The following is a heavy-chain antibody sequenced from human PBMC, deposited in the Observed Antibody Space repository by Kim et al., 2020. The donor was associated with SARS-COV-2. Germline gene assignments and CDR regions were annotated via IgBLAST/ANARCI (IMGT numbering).Heavy chain of an antibody. D-gene: IGHD6-19*01. J-gene: IGHJ5*02. V-gene: IGHV4-59*13. Sequence: SETLSLTCTVSGGSISSYYWSWIRQPPGKGLEWIGYIYYSGSTNYNPSLKSRVTISVDTSKNQFSLKLSSVTAADTAVYYCARSSKWLRPPHWFDPWGQGTLVTVSS. CDR3: ARSSKWLRPPHWFDP. CDR1: GGSISSYY. CDR2: IYYSGST.